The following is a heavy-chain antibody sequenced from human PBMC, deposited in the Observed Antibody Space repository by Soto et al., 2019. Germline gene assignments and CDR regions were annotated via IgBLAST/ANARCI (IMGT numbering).Heavy chain of an antibody. CDR1: GFTVSSNY. Sequence: PGGSLRLSCEASGFTVSSNYMSWVRQAPGKGLEWVSVIYSGGATYYADSVKGRFTISRDNSKNTLYLQMNSLRAEDTAVYYCVRNPGGVAVAGPFDYWGQGTLVTVSS. J-gene: IGHJ4*02. D-gene: IGHD6-19*01. CDR3: VRNPGGVAVAGPFDY. V-gene: IGHV3-66*01. CDR2: IYSGGAT.